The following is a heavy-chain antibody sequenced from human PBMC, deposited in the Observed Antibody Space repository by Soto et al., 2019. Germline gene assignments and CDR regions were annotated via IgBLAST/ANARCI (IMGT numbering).Heavy chain of an antibody. Sequence: GESLKISCAASGFTFSSYDMHWVRQATGKGLEWVSAIGTAGDTYYPGSVKGRFTISRDNSKNTLYLQMNSLRVEDTAMYYCVRENYYYGMDVWGQGTAVTVSS. V-gene: IGHV3-13*04. CDR1: GFTFSSYD. CDR2: IGTAGDT. J-gene: IGHJ6*02. CDR3: VRENYYYGMDV.